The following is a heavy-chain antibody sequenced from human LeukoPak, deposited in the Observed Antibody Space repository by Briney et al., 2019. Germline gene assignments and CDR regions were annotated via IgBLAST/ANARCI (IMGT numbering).Heavy chain of an antibody. CDR1: GFTFSSYW. J-gene: IGHJ4*02. V-gene: IGHV3-7*03. CDR2: IKQDGSEK. CDR3: ARVFELEGIDY. D-gene: IGHD1-26*01. Sequence: GGSLRLSCAASGFTFSSYWMSWVRQAPGKGLEWVANIKQDGSEKYYVDSVKGRFTISRDNAKNLLYLQMNSLRAEDTAVYYCARVFELEGIDYWGQGTLVTVST.